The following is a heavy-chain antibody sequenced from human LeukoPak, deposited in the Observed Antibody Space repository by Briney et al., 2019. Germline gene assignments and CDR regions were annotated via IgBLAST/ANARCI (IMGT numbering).Heavy chain of an antibody. CDR3: AVVRGVIITSG. CDR2: ISSSSSYI. J-gene: IGHJ4*02. Sequence: PGGSLRLSCAASGFTFSSYSMNWVRQAPGEGLEWVSSISSSSSYIYYADSVKGRFTISRDNAKNSLYLQMNSLRAEDTAVYYCAVVRGVIITSGWGQGTLVTVSS. D-gene: IGHD3-10*01. CDR1: GFTFSSYS. V-gene: IGHV3-21*01.